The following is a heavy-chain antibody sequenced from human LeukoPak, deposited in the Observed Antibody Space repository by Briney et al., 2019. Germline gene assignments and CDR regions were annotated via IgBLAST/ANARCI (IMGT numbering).Heavy chain of an antibody. CDR3: ARGRTDYFDY. CDR1: GFTFSSYE. CDR2: ISSSGSTI. V-gene: IGHV3-48*03. J-gene: IGHJ4*02. Sequence: PGGSLRLSCAASGFTFSSYEMNWVRQAPGKGLEWVSYISSSGSTIYYADSVKGRFTISRDNARNSLYLQMNSLRAEDTAVYYCARGRTDYFDYWGQGTLVTVSS.